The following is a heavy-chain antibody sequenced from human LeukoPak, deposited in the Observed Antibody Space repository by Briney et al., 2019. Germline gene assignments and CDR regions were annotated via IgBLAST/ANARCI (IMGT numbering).Heavy chain of an antibody. CDR3: ARSGYDTMLFT. CDR2: IHNSGIT. Sequence: SETLSLTCTVSGVSISSYYWSWIRQPPGKGLEWIGYIHNSGITNYNPSLKSRVTISVDTSKNQFSLKLSSVTAADTAVYYCARSGYDTMLFTWGQGTLVTVSS. J-gene: IGHJ4*02. CDR1: GVSISSYY. V-gene: IGHV4-59*12. D-gene: IGHD3/OR15-3a*01.